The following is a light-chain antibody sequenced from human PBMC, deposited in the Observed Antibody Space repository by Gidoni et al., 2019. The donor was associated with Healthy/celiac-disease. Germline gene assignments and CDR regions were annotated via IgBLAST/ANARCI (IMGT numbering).Light chain of an antibody. Sequence: SYELTQPTSVSVSPGQTASITCSGDKLGDKYACWYQQKPGQSPVLVIYQDSKRPSGIPERFSGSNSGHTATLTISGTQAMDEADYYCQAWDSSTLYVFGTGTKVTVL. J-gene: IGLJ1*01. V-gene: IGLV3-1*01. CDR1: KLGDKY. CDR2: QDS. CDR3: QAWDSSTLYV.